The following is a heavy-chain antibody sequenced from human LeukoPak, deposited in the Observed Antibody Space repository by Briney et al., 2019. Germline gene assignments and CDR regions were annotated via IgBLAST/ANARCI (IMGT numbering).Heavy chain of an antibody. CDR2: IYYSGST. Sequence: SETLSLTCTVSGGSISSGGYYWSWIRQHPGKGLEWIGYIYYSGSTYYNPSLKSRVTISVDTSKNQFSLKLSSVTAADTAVYYCARDRRDIVVVPAAIHYYYYGIDVWGQGTTVTVSS. CDR1: GGSISSGGYY. J-gene: IGHJ6*02. V-gene: IGHV4-31*03. CDR3: ARDRRDIVVVPAAIHYYYYGIDV. D-gene: IGHD2-2*02.